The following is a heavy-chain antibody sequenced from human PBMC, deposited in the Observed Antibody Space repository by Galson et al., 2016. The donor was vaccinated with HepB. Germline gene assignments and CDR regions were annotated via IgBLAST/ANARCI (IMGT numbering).Heavy chain of an antibody. V-gene: IGHV1-18*01. CDR1: GYIFTNYG. CDR3: ARVGCSSVTYPDYDYYYYMDV. D-gene: IGHD2-2*01. Sequence: SVKVSCKASGYIFTNYGISWARQAPRQGLEWIGWISTDNGNTNYAKDFQGRVTMTTDTSTSTAYLDMGTLRSDDTATYYCARVGCSSVTYPDYDYYYYMDVWGRGTTVTVSS. J-gene: IGHJ6*03. CDR2: ISTDNGNT.